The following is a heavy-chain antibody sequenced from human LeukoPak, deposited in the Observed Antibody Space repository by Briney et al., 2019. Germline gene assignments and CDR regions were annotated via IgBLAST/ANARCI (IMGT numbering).Heavy chain of an antibody. D-gene: IGHD6-13*01. V-gene: IGHV1-69*04. CDR3: AREAGYSSSWYYFDY. CDR2: IIPILGIA. J-gene: IGHJ4*02. CDR1: GGTSSSYA. Sequence: SVKVSCKASGGTSSSYAISWVRQAPGQGLEWMGRIIPILGIANYAQKFQGRVTVTADKSTSTAYMELSSLRSEDTAVYYCAREAGYSSSWYYFDYWGQGTLATVSS.